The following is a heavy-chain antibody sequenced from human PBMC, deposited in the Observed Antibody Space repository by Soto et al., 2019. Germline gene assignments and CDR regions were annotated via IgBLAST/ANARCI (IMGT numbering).Heavy chain of an antibody. J-gene: IGHJ6*02. CDR3: ARDRSLIFAVPPYGMDV. D-gene: IGHD3-3*01. V-gene: IGHV3-48*03. Sequence: GGSLRLSCVVSGFTFSSHEMNWVRQAPGKGPEWVSKISESGGTTSYADSVKGRFTISRDNARDSLYLHMDSLRAEDTAVYYCARDRSLIFAVPPYGMDVWGQGTTVTVSS. CDR1: GFTFSSHE. CDR2: ISESGGTT.